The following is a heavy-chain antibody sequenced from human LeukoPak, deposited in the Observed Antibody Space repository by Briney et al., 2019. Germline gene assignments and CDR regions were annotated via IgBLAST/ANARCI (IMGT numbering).Heavy chain of an antibody. CDR3: TRTDAFDI. Sequence: GGSLRLSCATSGFIVSSNYMSWVRQAPGKGLEWVSVIYSGGSTYYADSVKGRFTISRDNSKNTLYLQMNSLRAEDTAVYYCTRTDAFDIWGQGTMVTVSS. J-gene: IGHJ3*02. CDR1: GFIVSSNY. V-gene: IGHV3-66*01. CDR2: IYSGGST.